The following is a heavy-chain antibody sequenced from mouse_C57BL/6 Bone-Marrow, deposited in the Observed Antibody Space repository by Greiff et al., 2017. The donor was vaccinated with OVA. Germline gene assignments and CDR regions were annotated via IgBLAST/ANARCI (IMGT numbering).Heavy chain of an antibody. CDR2: IYPGSGST. D-gene: IGHD1-1*02. CDR3: AREESIPYGRSYDY. J-gene: IGHJ2*01. Sequence: QVQLQQPGAELVKPGASVKMSCKASGYTFTSYWITWVKQRPGQGLEWIGDIYPGSGSTNYNEKFKSKATLTVDTSSSTAYMQLSSLTSEDSAVYYCAREESIPYGRSYDYWGQGTTLTVSS. V-gene: IGHV1-55*01. CDR1: GYTFTSYW.